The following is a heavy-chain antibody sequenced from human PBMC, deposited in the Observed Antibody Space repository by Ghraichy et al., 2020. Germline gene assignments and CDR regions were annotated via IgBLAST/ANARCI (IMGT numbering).Heavy chain of an antibody. CDR3: ARGQEYDYVWGSYPY. Sequence: GGSLRLSCAASGFTVSSNYMSWVRQAPGKGLEWVSVIYSGGSTYYADSVKGRFTISRDNSKNTLYLQMNSLRAEDTAVYYCARGQEYDYVWGSYPYWGQGTLVTVSS. CDR1: GFTVSSNY. CDR2: IYSGGST. V-gene: IGHV3-53*01. J-gene: IGHJ4*02. D-gene: IGHD3-16*02.